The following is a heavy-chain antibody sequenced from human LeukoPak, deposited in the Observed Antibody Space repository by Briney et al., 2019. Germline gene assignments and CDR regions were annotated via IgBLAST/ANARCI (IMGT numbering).Heavy chain of an antibody. CDR2: INYDGTDT. CDR3: ARDGVSTVDFDY. V-gene: IGHV3-74*01. J-gene: IGHJ4*02. D-gene: IGHD1-14*01. CDR1: GFTFSSYA. Sequence: GGSLRLSCAASGFTFSSYAMSWVRQAPGKGPVWVSRINYDGTDTVYTDSVKGRFTISRDNAKNTLYLQMNSLRAEDTAVYYCARDGVSTVDFDYWGQGTLVTVSS.